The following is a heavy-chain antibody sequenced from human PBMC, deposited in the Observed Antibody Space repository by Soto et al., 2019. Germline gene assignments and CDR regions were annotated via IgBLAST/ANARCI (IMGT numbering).Heavy chain of an antibody. D-gene: IGHD3-22*01. CDR1: GYTFTSYG. CDR2: ISAYNGNT. CDR3: ARDGPVMIVVAANWFDP. V-gene: IGHV1-18*01. J-gene: IGHJ5*02. Sequence: QVQLVQSGAEVKKPGASVKVSCKASGYTFTSYGISWVRQAPGQGLEWMGWISAYNGNTNYAQKLQGRVTMTTDTYXSXXYLELRSLRSDDTAVYYCARDGPVMIVVAANWFDPWGQGTLVTVSS.